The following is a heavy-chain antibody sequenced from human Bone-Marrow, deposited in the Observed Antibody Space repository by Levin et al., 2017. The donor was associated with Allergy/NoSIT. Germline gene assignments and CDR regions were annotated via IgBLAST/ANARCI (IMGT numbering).Heavy chain of an antibody. Sequence: NTSETLSLTCTVSGASVTTLNYYWSWIRQPPGKGLEWIGHTFHSGDTKYSPSFESRITVSADASVNQFSLQLTSVRPADTATYYCVRGAYAVAIGDWGPGMLVTVSS. CDR3: VRGAYAVAIGD. D-gene: IGHD5-12*01. V-gene: IGHV4-61*01. CDR2: TFHSGDT. CDR1: GASVTTLNYY. J-gene: IGHJ4*02.